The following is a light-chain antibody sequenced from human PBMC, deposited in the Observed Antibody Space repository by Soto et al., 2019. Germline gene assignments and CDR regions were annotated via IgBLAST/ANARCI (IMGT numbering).Light chain of an antibody. CDR1: QSISSY. CDR3: QQSYSTPLT. Sequence: DIQMTQSPSSLSASVGDRVTITCRASQSISSYLNWYQQKPGKAPKLLIYATSRLQSGVASRFSGSGSVTDFILTISSLQPEDFATYYCQQSYSTPLTFGGGTKVEI. V-gene: IGKV1-39*01. J-gene: IGKJ4*01. CDR2: ATS.